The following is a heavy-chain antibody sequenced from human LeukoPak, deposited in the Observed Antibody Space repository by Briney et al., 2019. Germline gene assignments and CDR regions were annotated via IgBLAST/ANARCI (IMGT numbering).Heavy chain of an antibody. Sequence: SSETLSLTCTVSGGSISSGDYYWSWIRQPPGKGLEWIGYIYYSGSTYYNPSLKSRVTISVDTSKNQFSLKLSSVTAADTAVYYCARTTLLYYAFCSGYPPGYGMDVWGQGTTVTVSS. CDR1: GGSISSGDYY. V-gene: IGHV4-30-4*01. D-gene: IGHD3-3*01. J-gene: IGHJ6*02. CDR3: ARTTLLYYAFCSGYPPGYGMDV. CDR2: IYYSGST.